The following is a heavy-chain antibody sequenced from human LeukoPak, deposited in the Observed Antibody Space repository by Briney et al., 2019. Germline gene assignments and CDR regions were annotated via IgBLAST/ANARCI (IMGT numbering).Heavy chain of an antibody. CDR2: ISGSGGST. D-gene: IGHD3-3*01. V-gene: IGHV3-23*01. CDR1: GFTFSSYS. CDR3: AKAPNYDFWSGYYPFDY. J-gene: IGHJ4*02. Sequence: GRSLRLSCAASGFTFSSYSMSWVRQAPGKGLEWVSAISGSGGSTYYADSVKGRSTISRDNSKNTLYLRMNSLRAEDTAVYYCAKAPNYDFWSGYYPFDYWGQGTLVTVSS.